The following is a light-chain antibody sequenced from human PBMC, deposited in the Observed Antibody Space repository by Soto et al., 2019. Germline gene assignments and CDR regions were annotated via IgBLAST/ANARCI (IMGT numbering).Light chain of an antibody. V-gene: IGKV3-11*01. CDR3: QQRSNFMYT. Sequence: EIVLTQSPAPLSLSPGERATLSCRASQSVSSNLAWYQQKPGQAPRLLIYDASNRTTGIPARFSGSGSGTDFTLTISSLEPEDFAVYYCQQRSNFMYTFGQGTKLEIK. CDR2: DAS. CDR1: QSVSSN. J-gene: IGKJ2*01.